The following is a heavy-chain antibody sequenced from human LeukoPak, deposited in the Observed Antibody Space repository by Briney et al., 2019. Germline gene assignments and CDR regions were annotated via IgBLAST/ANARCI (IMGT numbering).Heavy chain of an antibody. D-gene: IGHD2-2*01. CDR1: GFTFSSYA. CDR3: ARDSGFRYCSSTSCYEYYFEY. V-gene: IGHV3-30*04. Sequence: GGSLRLSCAASGFTFSSYAMHWVRQAPGKGLEWVAVISYDGSNKYYADSVKGRFTISRDNSKNTLYLQMHSLRAEDTAVYYCARDSGFRYCSSTSCYEYYFEYWGQGTLVTVSS. J-gene: IGHJ4*02. CDR2: ISYDGSNK.